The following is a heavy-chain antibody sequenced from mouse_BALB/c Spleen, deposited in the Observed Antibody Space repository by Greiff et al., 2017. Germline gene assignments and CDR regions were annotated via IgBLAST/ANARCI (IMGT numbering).Heavy chain of an antibody. CDR3: ARDWGGYFDY. V-gene: IGHV1S41*01. J-gene: IGHJ2*01. CDR2: IAPGSGST. Sequence: DLVKPGASVKLSCKASGYTFTSYWINWIKQRPGQGLEWIGRIAPGSGSTYYNEMFKGKATLTVDTSSSTAYIQLSSLSSEDSAVDFCARDWGGYFDYWGQGTTLTVSS. CDR1: GYTFTSYW.